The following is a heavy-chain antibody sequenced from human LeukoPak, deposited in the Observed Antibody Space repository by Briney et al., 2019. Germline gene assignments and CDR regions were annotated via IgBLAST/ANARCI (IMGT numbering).Heavy chain of an antibody. D-gene: IGHD3-22*01. J-gene: IGHJ3*02. CDR1: GGSISSYY. CDR2: IYTSGST. V-gene: IGHV4-4*07. CDR3: ARHMGGRYYYDSSGYHDAFDI. Sequence: SETLSLTCTVSGGSISSYYWSWIRQPAGKGLEWIGRIYTSGSTNYNPSLKSRVTMSVDTSKNQFSLKLSSVTAADTAVYYCARHMGGRYYYDSSGYHDAFDIWGQGTMVTVSS.